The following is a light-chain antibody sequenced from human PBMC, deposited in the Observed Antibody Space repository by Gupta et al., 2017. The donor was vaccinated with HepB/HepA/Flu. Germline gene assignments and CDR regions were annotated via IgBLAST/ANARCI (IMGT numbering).Light chain of an antibody. CDR3: GTWDTSLSLWV. J-gene: IGLJ3*02. CDR1: TSNIGNNY. Sequence: QSVLTQPPSVSAAPGQKVTISCSGSTSNIGNNYVSWSQQIPGTAPKVLIYKNNKRPSGIPDRFSGSKSGTSATLGITGLQTGDEADYYCGTWDTSLSLWVFGGGTKLTVL. V-gene: IGLV1-51*02. CDR2: KNN.